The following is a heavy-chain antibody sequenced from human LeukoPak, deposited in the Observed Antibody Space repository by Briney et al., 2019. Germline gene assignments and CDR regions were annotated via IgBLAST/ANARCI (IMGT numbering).Heavy chain of an antibody. CDR2: IKQDRSEK. V-gene: IGHV3-7*01. D-gene: IGHD3-10*01. CDR3: AREFTMVRGVNDYYYMDV. Sequence: PGGSLRLSCAASGFTVSSYWMSWVRQAPGKGLEWVANIKQDRSEKYYVDSAKGRFTISRDNAKNSLYLQMNSLRAEDTAVYYCAREFTMVRGVNDYYYMDVWGKGTTVTVSS. J-gene: IGHJ6*03. CDR1: GFTVSSYW.